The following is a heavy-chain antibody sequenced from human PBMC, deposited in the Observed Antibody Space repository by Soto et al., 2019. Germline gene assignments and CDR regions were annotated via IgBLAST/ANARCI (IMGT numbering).Heavy chain of an antibody. J-gene: IGHJ6*02. V-gene: IGHV3-9*01. CDR2: VSWDSAKR. D-gene: IGHD2-2*01. Sequence: GGSLRLSCAASGFTFDDYAMHWVRQAPGKGLEWVSGVSWDSAKRAYADSVKGRFTISRDNAKNSLYLQMNSLRAEDTALYYCVKDIGSSNYYYGMDVWGQGTTVTVS. CDR1: GFTFDDYA. CDR3: VKDIGSSNYYYGMDV.